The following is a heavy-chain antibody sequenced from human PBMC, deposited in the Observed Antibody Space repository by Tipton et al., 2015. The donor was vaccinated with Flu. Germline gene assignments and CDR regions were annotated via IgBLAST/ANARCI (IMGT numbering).Heavy chain of an antibody. CDR2: INSDGSST. CDR1: GFTFSSYW. J-gene: IGHJ1*01. D-gene: IGHD6-13*01. V-gene: IGHV3-74*01. CDR3: ARGYSSSWYNPPGEYFQH. Sequence: SLRLSCAASGFTFSSYWMHWVRQAPGKGLVWVSRINSDGSSTSYADSVKGRFTISGDNAKNALYLQMNSLRAEDTAVYYCARGYSSSWYNPPGEYFQHWGQGTLVTVSS.